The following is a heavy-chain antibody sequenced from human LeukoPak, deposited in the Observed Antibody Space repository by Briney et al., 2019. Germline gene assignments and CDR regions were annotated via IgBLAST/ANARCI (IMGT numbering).Heavy chain of an antibody. Sequence: SETLSLTCAVYGGSFSGYYWSWIRQPPGKGLEWMGEINHSGSTNYNPSLKSRVTISVDTSKNQFSLKLSSVTAADTAVYYCARERWLVRVTFDYWGQGTLVTVSS. V-gene: IGHV4-34*01. J-gene: IGHJ4*02. CDR3: ARERWLVRVTFDY. D-gene: IGHD6-19*01. CDR2: INHSGST. CDR1: GGSFSGYY.